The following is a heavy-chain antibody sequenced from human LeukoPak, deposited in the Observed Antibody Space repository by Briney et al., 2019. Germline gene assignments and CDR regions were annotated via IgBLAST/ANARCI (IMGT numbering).Heavy chain of an antibody. Sequence: GGSLRLSCAASGFTFNSYAMSWVRQAPGKGLEWVSTISSGGGSIDYADSVKGRFTISRDNSKNTQYLQMNSLRAEDTAVYYCALSGYGERDHWGQGSLVTVSS. CDR1: GFTFNSYA. V-gene: IGHV3-23*01. CDR3: ALSGYGERDH. CDR2: ISSGGGSI. J-gene: IGHJ4*02. D-gene: IGHD5-12*01.